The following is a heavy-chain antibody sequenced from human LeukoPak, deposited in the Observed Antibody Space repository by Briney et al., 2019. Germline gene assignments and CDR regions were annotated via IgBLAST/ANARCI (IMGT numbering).Heavy chain of an antibody. CDR3: ARDPGQYYDILTGYYTPYYFDN. Sequence: SVKVSCKASGGTFSSYAISWVRQAPGQGLEWMGGIIPIFGTANYAQKFQGRVTITTDESTSTAYMELRSLRSDDTAVYYCARDPGQYYDILTGYYTPYYFDNWGQGTLVTVSS. CDR1: GGTFSSYA. J-gene: IGHJ4*02. D-gene: IGHD3-9*01. CDR2: IIPIFGTA. V-gene: IGHV1-69*05.